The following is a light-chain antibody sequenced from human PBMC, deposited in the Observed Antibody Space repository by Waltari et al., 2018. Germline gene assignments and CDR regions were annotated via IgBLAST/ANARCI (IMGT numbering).Light chain of an antibody. CDR3: QHYGTSPPLT. J-gene: IGKJ4*01. Sequence: VSWTFASSYLAWYQQKPGQGPRLLIYGASARAAGCPVRFSGSGYGTDFTLTISRLEPEDFAVYYCQHYGTSPPLTFGGGTKVEIK. CDR1: WTFASSY. CDR2: GAS. V-gene: IGKV3-20*01.